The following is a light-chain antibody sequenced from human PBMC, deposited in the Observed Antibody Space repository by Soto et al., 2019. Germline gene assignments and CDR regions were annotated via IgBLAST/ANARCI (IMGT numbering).Light chain of an antibody. Sequence: EMVFTQSPGSLSLSPGERATLSCRASQSVSSSYLAWYQQKPGQAPRLLIYGASSRATGIPDRFSGSGSGTDFTPTISRLEPEDFAVYYCQQYGSSPPWTFGQGTKVDI. CDR2: GAS. CDR3: QQYGSSPPWT. J-gene: IGKJ1*01. V-gene: IGKV3-20*01. CDR1: QSVSSSY.